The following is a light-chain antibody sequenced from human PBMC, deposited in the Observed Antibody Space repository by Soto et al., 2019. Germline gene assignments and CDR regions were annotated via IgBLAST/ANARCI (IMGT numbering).Light chain of an antibody. CDR3: GTWDASLSAWV. CDR2: DND. J-gene: IGLJ3*02. CDR1: YSNIGNDY. V-gene: IGLV1-51*01. Sequence: QSVLTQPPSVSAAPGQKVTISCSGIYSNIGNDYVSWYQQFPGTAPKLLIYDNDKRPSGIPDRFSGSKSGTSATLGITGLQTGDEAEYYCGTWDASLSAWVFGGGTKLTVL.